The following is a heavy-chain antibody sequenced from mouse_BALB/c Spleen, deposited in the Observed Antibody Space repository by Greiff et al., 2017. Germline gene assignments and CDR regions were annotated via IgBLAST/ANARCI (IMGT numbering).Heavy chain of an antibody. V-gene: IGHV5-12-1*01. CDR3: ARRSRTCWYFDV. Sequence: EVQGVESGGGLVKPGGSLKLSCAASGFAFSSYDMSWVRQTPEKRLEWVAYISSGGGSTYYPDTVKGRFTISRDNAKNTRYLQMSSLKSEDTAMYYYARRSRTCWYFDVWGAGTTVTVSS. CDR1: GFAFSSYD. J-gene: IGHJ1*01. D-gene: IGHD1-1*01. CDR2: ISSGGGST.